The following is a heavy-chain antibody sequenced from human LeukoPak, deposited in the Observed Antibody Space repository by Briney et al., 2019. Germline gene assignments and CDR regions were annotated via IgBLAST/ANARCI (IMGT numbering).Heavy chain of an antibody. CDR3: AKYAPSTTVATRYFDY. J-gene: IGHJ4*02. V-gene: IGHV3-53*01. CDR1: GFTVSAHY. CDR2: LYTGGDT. D-gene: IGHD4-23*01. Sequence: GGSLRLPCAVSGFTVSAHYMSWVRQAPGKGLECVSFLYTGGDTYYADSVKGRFTISRDNSKNTLYLQMNSLRAEDTAVYYCAKYAPSTTVATRYFDYWGQGTLVTVSS.